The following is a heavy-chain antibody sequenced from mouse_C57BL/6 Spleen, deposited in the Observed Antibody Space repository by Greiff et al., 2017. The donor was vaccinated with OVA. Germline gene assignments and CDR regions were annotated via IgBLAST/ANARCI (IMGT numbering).Heavy chain of an antibody. CDR2: IYPGSGNT. J-gene: IGHJ1*03. V-gene: IGHV1-76*01. CDR3: ARGEGSYWDFDV. Sequence: QVQLQQSGAELVRPGASVKLSCKASGYTFTDYYINWVKQRPGQGLEWIARIYPGSGNTYYNEKFKGKATLTAEKSSSTAYMQLSSLTSEDSAVYFCARGEGSYWDFDVWGTGTTVTVSS. CDR1: GYTFTDYY.